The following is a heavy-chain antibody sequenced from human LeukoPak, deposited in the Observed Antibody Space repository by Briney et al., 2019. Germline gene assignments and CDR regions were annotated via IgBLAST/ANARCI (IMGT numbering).Heavy chain of an antibody. CDR2: IHSSGST. J-gene: IGHJ6*03. CDR1: GGSISSSAYH. CDR3: ARISVNHWLVDV. D-gene: IGHD6-19*01. V-gene: IGHV4-39*01. Sequence: SETLSLTCTVSGGSISSSAYHWGWIRQPPGKGLEWIGSIHSSGSTYYNPSLKSRVTISVRTSKNQFSLKLSSVTAADTAVYYCARISVNHWLVDVWGKGTTVIIS.